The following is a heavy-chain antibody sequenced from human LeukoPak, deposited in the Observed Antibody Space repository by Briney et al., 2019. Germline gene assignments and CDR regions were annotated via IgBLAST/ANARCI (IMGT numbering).Heavy chain of an antibody. CDR1: GYTFTSYD. Sequence: GASVKVSCKASGYTFTSYDINWVRQATGQGLEWMGWINPNSGGTNYAQKFQGRVTMTRDTSISTAYMELSRLRSDDTAVYYCARGIAARGYWGLGTLVTVSS. V-gene: IGHV1-2*02. CDR3: ARGIAARGY. D-gene: IGHD6-6*01. CDR2: INPNSGGT. J-gene: IGHJ4*02.